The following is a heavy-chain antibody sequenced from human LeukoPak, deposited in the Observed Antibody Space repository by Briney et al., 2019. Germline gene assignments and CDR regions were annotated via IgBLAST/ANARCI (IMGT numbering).Heavy chain of an antibody. J-gene: IGHJ4*02. CDR1: GFTFSNYW. D-gene: IGHD5-12*01. CDR3: ARDLATPIDY. V-gene: IGHV3-7*03. Sequence: GGSLRLSCAASGFTFSNYWMSWVRQAPGKGLEWVANIEQDGSEKYYVDSVKGRFTISRDNAENSLYLQMNSLRAEDTAVYYCARDLATPIDYWGQGTLVTVSS. CDR2: IEQDGSEK.